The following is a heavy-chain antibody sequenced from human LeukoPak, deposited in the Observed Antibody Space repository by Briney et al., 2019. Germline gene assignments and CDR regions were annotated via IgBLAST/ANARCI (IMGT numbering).Heavy chain of an antibody. CDR1: GFTFSSHG. V-gene: IGHV3-23*01. Sequence: GGSLRLSCAASGFTFSSHGMSWVRQAPGKGLEWVSTISGSGDYTYYADSVKGRFTISRDNSKNTLYLQMNSLRAEDTAIYYCAKVTYGSGTYGAFDSWGQGTLVTVSS. CDR3: AKVTYGSGTYGAFDS. J-gene: IGHJ4*02. CDR2: ISGSGDYT. D-gene: IGHD3-10*01.